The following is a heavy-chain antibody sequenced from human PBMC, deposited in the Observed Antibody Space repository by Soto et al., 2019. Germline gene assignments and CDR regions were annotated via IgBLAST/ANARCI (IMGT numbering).Heavy chain of an antibody. CDR1: GGTFSSYT. CDR3: ARAKTYLSLKPVVPAAADAFDI. CDR2: IIPILGIA. Sequence: SVKVSCKASGGTFSSYTISWVRQAPGQGLEWMGRIIPILGIANYAQKSQGRVTITADKSTSTAYMELSSLRSEDTAVYYCARAKTYLSLKPVVPAAADAFDIWGQGTMVTVSS. J-gene: IGHJ3*02. D-gene: IGHD2-2*01. V-gene: IGHV1-69*02.